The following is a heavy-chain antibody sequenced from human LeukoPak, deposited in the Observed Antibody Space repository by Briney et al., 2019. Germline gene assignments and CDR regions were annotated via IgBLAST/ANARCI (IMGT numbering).Heavy chain of an antibody. CDR1: SGPFYSYY. CDR3: ARDFEAAADDAFDI. Sequence: SESLSLTCTVSSGPFYSYYWSWIRQAPGKGLEWIGYHYDSGSTHYNPSLKSRVTISLDTSKNQFSLNLSSVTAADTAVYYCARDFEAAADDAFDIWGQGTMVTVSS. CDR2: HYDSGST. D-gene: IGHD6-13*01. V-gene: IGHV4-59*12. J-gene: IGHJ3*02.